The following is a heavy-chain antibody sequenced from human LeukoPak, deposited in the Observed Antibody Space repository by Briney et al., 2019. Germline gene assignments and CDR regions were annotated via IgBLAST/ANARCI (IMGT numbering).Heavy chain of an antibody. CDR3: ARDQEGFDY. CDR2: IYPRDGST. J-gene: IGHJ4*02. Sequence: ASVKVSCKVSGYSFTSNSRDCVRQAPGQGLEWMGTIYPRDGSTSYAQRFQDRVTVTRDTSTSTVHMELSGLRSEDTAVYYCARDQEGFDYWGQGTLVTVSS. V-gene: IGHV1-46*01. CDR1: GYSFTSNS.